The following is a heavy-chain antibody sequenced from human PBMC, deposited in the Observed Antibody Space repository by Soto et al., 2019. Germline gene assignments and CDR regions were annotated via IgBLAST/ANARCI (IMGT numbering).Heavy chain of an antibody. J-gene: IGHJ4*02. CDR1: GFTFSSYA. V-gene: IGHV3-23*01. CDR3: AKEYSSGLFDY. D-gene: IGHD6-19*01. CDR2: VSGSGTST. Sequence: EVQLLESGGGLVQAGGSLRLSCAASGFTFSSYAMSWVRQAPGKGLEWVSTVSGSGTSTYYADSVKGRFTISRDHSKNTFFLQMDSLRAEDTAVYYCAKEYSSGLFDYWGQGTLVTVSS.